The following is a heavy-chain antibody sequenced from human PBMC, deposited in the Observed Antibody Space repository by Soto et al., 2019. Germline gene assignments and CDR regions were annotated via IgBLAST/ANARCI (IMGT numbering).Heavy chain of an antibody. J-gene: IGHJ1*01. CDR1: GFTFSDYY. CDR2: ISSSSSYT. D-gene: IGHD6-13*01. V-gene: IGHV3-11*06. Sequence: GGSLRLPFAASGFTFSDYYMSWIRQAPGKGLEWVSYISSSSSYTNYADSVKGRFTISRDNAKNSLYLQMNSLRAEDTAVYYCASNMEKAGSWYFQHWGQGTLVTVSS. CDR3: ASNMEKAGSWYFQH.